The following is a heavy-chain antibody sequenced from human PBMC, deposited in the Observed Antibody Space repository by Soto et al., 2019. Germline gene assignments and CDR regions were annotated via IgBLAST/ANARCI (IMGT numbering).Heavy chain of an antibody. V-gene: IGHV3-7*05. D-gene: IGHD5-18*01. CDR2: IKQDGSEK. Sequence: EVQLVESGGGLVQPGGSLRLSCAASGFTFSSDWMSWVRQAPGKGLEWVANIKQDGSEKYYVDSVKGRFTISRDNAKNSLYLQMNSLRAEDTAVYYCARERGYSYGYDFDYWGQGTLVTVSS. CDR3: ARERGYSYGYDFDY. J-gene: IGHJ4*02. CDR1: GFTFSSDW.